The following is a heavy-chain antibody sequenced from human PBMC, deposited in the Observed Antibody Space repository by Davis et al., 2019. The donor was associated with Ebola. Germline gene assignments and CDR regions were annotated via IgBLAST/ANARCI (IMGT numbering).Heavy chain of an antibody. CDR1: GFTFSSYA. J-gene: IGHJ1*01. CDR3: AKVPMYYYDSSGYYYVPYFQH. V-gene: IGHV3-23*01. D-gene: IGHD3-22*01. CDR2: ISGSGGST. Sequence: GGSLRLSCAASGFTFSSYAMSWVRQAPGKGLEWVSAISGSGGSTYYADSVKGRFTISRDNSKNTLYLQMNSLRAEDTAVYYCAKVPMYYYDSSGYYYVPYFQHWGQGTLVTVSS.